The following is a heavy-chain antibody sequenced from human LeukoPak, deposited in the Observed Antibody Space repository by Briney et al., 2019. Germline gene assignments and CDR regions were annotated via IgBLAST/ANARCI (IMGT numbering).Heavy chain of an antibody. CDR1: GYTFTSYY. D-gene: IGHD3-3*01. CDR3: ARGWSGYPLYYGMDV. J-gene: IGHJ6*02. Sequence: GASVNVSCTASGYTFTSYYMHWVRQAPGQGLEWMGIINPSGGSTSYAQKFQGRVTMTRDTSTSTVYMELSSLRSEDTAVYYCARGWSGYPLYYGMDVWGQGTTVTVSS. CDR2: INPSGGST. V-gene: IGHV1-46*01.